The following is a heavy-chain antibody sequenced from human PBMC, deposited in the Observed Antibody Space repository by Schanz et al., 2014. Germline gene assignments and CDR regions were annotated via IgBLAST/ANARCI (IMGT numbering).Heavy chain of an antibody. Sequence: QVQLVQSGAEVKKPGASVKVSCKASGYTFSSHGIHWLRQAPGQSLEWMGWINTSNGNAKYSSNFQARVTITRDTSATTAYMELTNLRSEYAAVYYCARDLPHRDGGKCYSDGFDIWGQGTLVTISS. CDR3: ARDLPHRDGGKCYSDGFDI. J-gene: IGHJ3*02. CDR2: INTSNGNA. V-gene: IGHV1-3*04. D-gene: IGHD2-15*01. CDR1: GYTFSSHG.